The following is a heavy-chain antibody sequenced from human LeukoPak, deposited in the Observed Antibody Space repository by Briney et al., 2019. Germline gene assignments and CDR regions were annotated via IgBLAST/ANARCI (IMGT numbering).Heavy chain of an antibody. J-gene: IGHJ4*02. CDR1: GGSISSGGYS. V-gene: IGHV4-30-2*01. D-gene: IGHD1-26*01. Sequence: SETLSLTCAVSGGSISSGGYSWSWIRQPPGKGLEWIGYIYHSGSTYYNPSLKSRVTISVDRSKNQFSLKLSSVTAADTAVYYCARAVGATHGDYFDYWGQGTLVTISS. CDR2: IYHSGST. CDR3: ARAVGATHGDYFDY.